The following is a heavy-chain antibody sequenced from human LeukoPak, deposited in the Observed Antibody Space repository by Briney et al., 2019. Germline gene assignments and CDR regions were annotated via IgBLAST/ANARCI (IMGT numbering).Heavy chain of an antibody. J-gene: IGHJ6*04. CDR1: GYTFTGYY. CDR2: INPNSGGT. Sequence: ASVKVSCKASGYTFTGYYMHWVRQAPGQGLEWMGWINPNSGGTNYAQKFQGWVTMTRDTSISTAYMELSRLRSDDTAVYYCARDSSYYYGMDVWGKGTTVTVSP. CDR3: ARDSSYYYGMDV. D-gene: IGHD2-15*01. V-gene: IGHV1-2*04.